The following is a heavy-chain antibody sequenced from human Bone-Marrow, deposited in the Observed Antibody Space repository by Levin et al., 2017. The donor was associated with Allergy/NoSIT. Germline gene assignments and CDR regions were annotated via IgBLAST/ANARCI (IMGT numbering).Heavy chain of an antibody. J-gene: IGHJ4*02. D-gene: IGHD2-15*01. CDR3: EHSPRHAGGNFFDY. CDR1: GLSLSTSGVA. V-gene: IGHV2-5*02. Sequence: SGPTLVKPTQTLTLTCTFSGLSLSTSGVAVGWFRQPPGKALESLALIFWDDDQRYSPSLGNRLTITKDTSKNQVVLTMTNMDTVDTATYYCEHSPRHAGGNFFDYWGQGYLVTVSS. CDR2: IFWDDDQ.